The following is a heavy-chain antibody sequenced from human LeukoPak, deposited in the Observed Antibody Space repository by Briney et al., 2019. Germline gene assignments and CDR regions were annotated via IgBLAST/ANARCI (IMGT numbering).Heavy chain of an antibody. D-gene: IGHD6-13*01. Sequence: PGGSLRLSCAASGFTFSDYYMSWIRQAPGKGLEWVSYTSSSGSTIYYADSVKGRFTISRDNAKNSLYLQMNSLRAEDTAVYYCARDNRDSSSWYRGFDPWGQGTLVTVSS. CDR3: ARDNRDSSSWYRGFDP. V-gene: IGHV3-11*01. J-gene: IGHJ5*02. CDR1: GFTFSDYY. CDR2: TSSSGSTI.